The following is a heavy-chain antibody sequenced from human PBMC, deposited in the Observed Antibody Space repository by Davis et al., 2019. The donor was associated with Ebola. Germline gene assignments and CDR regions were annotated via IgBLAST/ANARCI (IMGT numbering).Heavy chain of an antibody. J-gene: IGHJ4*02. D-gene: IGHD2-21*02. CDR2: FYYSVGT. Sequence: SETLSLTCNVSGDSISTYYWSWIRQPPGKGPEWIGKFYYSVGTNYNPSLKSRVTISIDTSKNQFSLKLSSVTAADTAVNSCARHKYCGTDCYSGYLDFWGQGTLVTVSS. V-gene: IGHV4-59*08. CDR3: ARHKYCGTDCYSGYLDF. CDR1: GDSISTYY.